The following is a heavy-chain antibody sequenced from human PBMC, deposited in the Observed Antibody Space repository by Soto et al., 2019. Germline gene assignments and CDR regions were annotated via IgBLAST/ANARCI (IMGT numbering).Heavy chain of an antibody. CDR1: GGSFSGYY. V-gene: IGHV4-34*02. CDR2: INQSGST. Sequence: QVQLQQWGAGLLKPSETLSLTCAVHGGSFSGYYWSWIRQPPGKGLEWIGEINQSGSTNYNPSLKSRVTISGDTSKNQLSLRLSSVTAADTAVYYCARGGGFKWNYAHWFDPWGQGTLVTVSS. D-gene: IGHD1-7*01. J-gene: IGHJ5*02. CDR3: ARGGGFKWNYAHWFDP.